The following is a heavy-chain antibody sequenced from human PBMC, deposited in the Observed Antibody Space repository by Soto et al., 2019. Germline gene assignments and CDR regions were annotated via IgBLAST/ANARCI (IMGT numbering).Heavy chain of an antibody. Sequence: GGSLRLSCAASGFTFSSYAMSWVRQAPGKGLEWVSAISGGGGSTYYADSVKGRFTISRDNSKNTLYLQMNSLRAEDTAVYYCAKDGRRWDLPADYWDQGALVTVSS. CDR2: ISGGGGST. J-gene: IGHJ4*02. V-gene: IGHV3-23*01. CDR3: AKDGRRWDLPADY. D-gene: IGHD1-26*01. CDR1: GFTFSSYA.